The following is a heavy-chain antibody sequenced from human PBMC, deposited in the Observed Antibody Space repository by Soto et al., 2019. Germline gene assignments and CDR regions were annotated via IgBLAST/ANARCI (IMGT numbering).Heavy chain of an antibody. CDR2: IIPLFRTP. CDR1: GGTFSSYA. CDR3: ARDNGRPQLGGNYYYITDV. Sequence: QVQLVQSGAEVKEPGSSVKVSCQASGGTFSSYALSWVRQAPGQGLEWMGGIIPLFRTPDYAQKFQGRVTITADESTSTAYMELSSLRSEDTDIYYCARDNGRPQLGGNYYYITDVWGQGTTITVSS. V-gene: IGHV1-69*12. J-gene: IGHJ6*02. D-gene: IGHD3-3*02.